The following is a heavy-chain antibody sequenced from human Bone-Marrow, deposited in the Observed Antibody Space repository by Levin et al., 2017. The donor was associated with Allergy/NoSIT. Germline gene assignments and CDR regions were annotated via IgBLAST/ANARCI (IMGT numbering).Heavy chain of an antibody. D-gene: IGHD3-22*01. CDR2: IYYNGDT. CDR1: GGSVNNYY. J-gene: IGHJ3*02. CDR3: ARDVFDTSDYYQGTFDI. V-gene: IGHV4-59*02. Sequence: ESLKISCTVSGGSVNNYYWSWLRQPPGKPLQWIGYIYYNGDTKYNPSLESRVTISVDTSNNQFSLKLNSVTAADTAVYFCARDVFDTSDYYQGTFDIWGHGTRVIVSS.